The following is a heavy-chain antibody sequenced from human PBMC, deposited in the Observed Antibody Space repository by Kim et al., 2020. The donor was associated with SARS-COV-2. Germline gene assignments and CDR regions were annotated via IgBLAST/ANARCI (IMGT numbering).Heavy chain of an antibody. CDR2: INWNSGTI. D-gene: IGHD2-2*01. CDR3: AKDIVCTSTGVLAAICGGMGV. J-gene: IGHJ6*02. V-gene: IGHV3-9*01. Sequence: GGSLRLSCAASGFIFQDYAMHWVRQAPGKGLEWVSSINWNSGTIGYADSVKGRFTISRDNAKNSLYLQMNSLRAEDTALYYCAKDIVCTSTGVLAAICGGMGVLGQGTTVTVSS. CDR1: GFIFQDYA.